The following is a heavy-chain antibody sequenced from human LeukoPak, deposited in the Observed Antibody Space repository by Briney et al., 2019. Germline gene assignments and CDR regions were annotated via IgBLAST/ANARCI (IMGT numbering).Heavy chain of an antibody. V-gene: IGHV3-9*01. CDR3: AKGFYFDSRHYFDY. D-gene: IGHD3-9*01. CDR2: ISWNSGSI. CDR1: GFTFDDYA. J-gene: IGHJ4*02. Sequence: GRSLRLSCAASGFTFDDYAMHWVRQAPGKGLEWVSGISWNSGSIGYADSVKGRFTISRDNAKNSLYLQMNSLRAEDTALYYCAKGFYFDSRHYFDYWGQGTLVTVSS.